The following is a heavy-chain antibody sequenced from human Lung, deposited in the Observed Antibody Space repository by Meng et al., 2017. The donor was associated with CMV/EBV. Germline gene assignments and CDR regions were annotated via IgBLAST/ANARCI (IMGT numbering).Heavy chain of an antibody. CDR1: GFTFRSYE. CDR3: VREVPYSSQNFYYYGRDV. Sequence: GGSLGLXCAASGFTFRSYEMNWVRQAPGRGLEWLSHISSSAIIIHYADSVKGRFTISRDNAKNSVYLQMNSLRAEDTAVYYCVREVPYSSQNFYYYGRDVWXKGTXVTVSS. CDR2: ISSSAIII. V-gene: IGHV3-48*03. D-gene: IGHD6-19*01. J-gene: IGHJ6*04.